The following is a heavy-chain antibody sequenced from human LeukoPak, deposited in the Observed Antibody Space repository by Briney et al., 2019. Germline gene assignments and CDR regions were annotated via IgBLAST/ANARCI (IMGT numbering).Heavy chain of an antibody. J-gene: IGHJ5*02. CDR1: GGSISGGGYY. V-gene: IGHV4-31*02. Sequence: PSETLSLTCTVSGGSISGGGYYWSWIRQHPGKGLEWIGYIYYSGSTYYNPSLKSRVTISVDTSKNQFSLKLSSVTAADTAVYYCARVASGVGYNWFDPWGQGTLVTVSS. D-gene: IGHD2-15*01. CDR3: ARVASGVGYNWFDP. CDR2: IYYSGST.